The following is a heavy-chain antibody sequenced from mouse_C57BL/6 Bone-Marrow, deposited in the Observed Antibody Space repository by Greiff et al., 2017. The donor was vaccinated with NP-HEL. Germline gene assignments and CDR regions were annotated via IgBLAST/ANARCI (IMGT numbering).Heavy chain of an antibody. V-gene: IGHV1-26*01. CDR3: ANKGDFDY. J-gene: IGHJ2*01. CDR2: INPNNGGT. CDR1: GYPFTDYY. Sequence: EVQLQQPGPELVKPGASVKISCKASGYPFTDYYMNWVKQSHGKSLEWIGDINPNNGGTSYNQKFKGKATLTVDKSSSTAFMELRSLTSEDSAVYYCANKGDFDYWGQGTTLTVSS.